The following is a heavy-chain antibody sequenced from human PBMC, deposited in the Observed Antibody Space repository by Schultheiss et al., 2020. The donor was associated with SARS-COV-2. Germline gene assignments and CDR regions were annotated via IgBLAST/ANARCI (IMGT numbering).Heavy chain of an antibody. CDR1: GFTFSSYA. D-gene: IGHD3-10*01. J-gene: IGHJ6*02. CDR3: ARDLRFTIRGSGRPSYYYYYYGMDV. CDR2: IWYDGSNK. V-gene: IGHV3-33*08. Sequence: GGSLRLSCAASGFTFSSYAMSWVRQAPGKGLEWVAVIWYDGSNKYYADSVKGRFTISRDNSKNTLYLQMNSLRAEDTAVYYCARDLRFTIRGSGRPSYYYYYYGMDVWGQGTTVTVSS.